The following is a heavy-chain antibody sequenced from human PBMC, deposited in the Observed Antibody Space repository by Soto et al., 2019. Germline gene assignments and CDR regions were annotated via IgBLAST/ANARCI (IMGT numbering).Heavy chain of an antibody. Sequence: GASVKVSCKASGYTFTSYGISWVRQAPGQGLEWMGWISAYNGNTNYAQKLQGRVTMTTDTSTSTAYMELRSLRSDDTAVYYCARDGDTILNYYYYMDVWGKGTTVTVSS. V-gene: IGHV1-18*01. D-gene: IGHD3-3*01. CDR3: ARDGDTILNYYYYMDV. CDR1: GYTFTSYG. CDR2: ISAYNGNT. J-gene: IGHJ6*03.